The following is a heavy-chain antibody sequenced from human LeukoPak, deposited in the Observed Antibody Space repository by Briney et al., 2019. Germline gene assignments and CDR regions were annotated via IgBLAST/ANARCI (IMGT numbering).Heavy chain of an antibody. V-gene: IGHV3-74*01. CDR1: GFTFSRYY. Sequence: PGGSLRLSCAASGFTFSRYYMNLVRQAPGKGLVWVSRINSDGSSTTYADSVKGRFTISRDNSKNTLYLQMNSLRAEDTAVYYCANSPTYGSGSYYLDWGQGTLVTVSS. CDR3: ANSPTYGSGSYYLD. CDR2: INSDGSST. D-gene: IGHD3-10*01. J-gene: IGHJ4*02.